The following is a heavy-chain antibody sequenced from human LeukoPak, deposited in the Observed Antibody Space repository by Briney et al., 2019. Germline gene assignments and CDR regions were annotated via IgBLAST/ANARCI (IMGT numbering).Heavy chain of an antibody. V-gene: IGHV4-30-2*02. CDR1: GGSISSGGYY. J-gene: IGHJ6*02. Sequence: SQTLSLTCTVSGGSISSGGYYWSWIRQPPGKDLEWIGYIYHSGSTYYNPSLKSRVTISVDRSKNQFSLKLSSVTAADTAVYYCARLTNYYYYGMDVWGQGTTVTVSS. CDR2: IYHSGST. CDR3: ARLTNYYYYGMDV. D-gene: IGHD2-21*01.